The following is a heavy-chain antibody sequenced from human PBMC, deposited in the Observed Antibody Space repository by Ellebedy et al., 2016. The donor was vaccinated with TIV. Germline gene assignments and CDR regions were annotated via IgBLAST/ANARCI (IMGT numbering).Heavy chain of an antibody. CDR2: INRDGTTT. Sequence: PGGSLRLSCVVSGFTFSRYWMHWVRQAPGKGLVWVSRINRDGTTTDYAGSVEGRVTISRDNAKNTVYLQMSSLRADDTAVYYCARDQAYGTGAFSGFDLWGQGILVTVSS. CDR3: ARDQAYGTGAFSGFDL. V-gene: IGHV3-74*01. D-gene: IGHD3-10*01. J-gene: IGHJ4*02. CDR1: GFTFSRYW.